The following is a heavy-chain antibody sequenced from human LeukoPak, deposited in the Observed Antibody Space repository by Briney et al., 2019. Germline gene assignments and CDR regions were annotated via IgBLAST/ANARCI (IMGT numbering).Heavy chain of an antibody. J-gene: IGHJ4*02. CDR2: IHYSGNT. D-gene: IGHD5-12*01. CDR3: ARDPSGYDYYFDY. CDR1: GFTFSSYW. Sequence: GSLRLSCAASGFTFSSYWMHWVRQAPGKGLVWIGYIHYSGNTNYNSSLRSRVTLSVDTSKNQLSLKLSSVTPADTAVYYCARDPSGYDYYFDYWGQGTLVTVSS. V-gene: IGHV4-59*01.